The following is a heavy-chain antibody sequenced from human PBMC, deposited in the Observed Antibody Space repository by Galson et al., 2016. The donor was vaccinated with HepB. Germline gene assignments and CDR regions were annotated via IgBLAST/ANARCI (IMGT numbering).Heavy chain of an antibody. CDR3: ARSNSMDV. Sequence: SLRLSCAASGFTFGTYGMHWVRLAPGKGLEWVAVIGYDGSNKYYADSVKGRFTISRDNSKNTLYLQMNRLRAEDTAVYYCARSNSMDVWGQGTTVTVSS. J-gene: IGHJ6*02. V-gene: IGHV3-33*01. CDR2: IGYDGSNK. CDR1: GFTFGTYG. D-gene: IGHD4-11*01.